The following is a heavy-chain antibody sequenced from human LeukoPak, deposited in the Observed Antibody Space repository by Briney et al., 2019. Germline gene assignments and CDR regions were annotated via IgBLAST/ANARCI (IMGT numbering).Heavy chain of an antibody. CDR1: GFTFRSYG. J-gene: IGHJ4*02. Sequence: PGGSLRLSCAASGFTFRSYGMSWVRQAPGKGLEWVSSLSGSGGSTCYADSVKGRFTISRDNSKNTLFLHMNSLRAEDTAVYYCAKALGGYDFDYWGQGTLVTVSS. CDR2: LSGSGGST. D-gene: IGHD3-16*01. V-gene: IGHV3-23*01. CDR3: AKALGGYDFDY.